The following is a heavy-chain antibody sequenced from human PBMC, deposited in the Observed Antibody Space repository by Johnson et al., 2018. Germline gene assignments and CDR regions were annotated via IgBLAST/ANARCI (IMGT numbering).Heavy chain of an antibody. CDR2: IGTAGST. V-gene: IGHV3-13*01. CDR3: LRGLRRGSGSSIDAEFDY. CDR1: GFTFSTYD. Sequence: VQLVQSGGGLVQSGGSLRLSCAASGFTFSTYDMHWVRQATGKGLEWVSGIGTAGSTFYPGSVKGRFTISRENAANSLYLQMNSLTAGDTAVYYCLRGLRRGSGSSIDAEFDYWGQGTLVTVSS. D-gene: IGHD3-10*01. J-gene: IGHJ4*02.